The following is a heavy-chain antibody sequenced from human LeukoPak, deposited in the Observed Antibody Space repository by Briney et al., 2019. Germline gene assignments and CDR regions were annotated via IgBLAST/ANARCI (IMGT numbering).Heavy chain of an antibody. Sequence: SVKVSCKASGDTLNNDDITWVRQAPGRGLEWMGRIVPIVEITNYAESFQGRVTITADKSTNTFYMQLASLMSSDTAIYFCAGGNYGDPNWFDPWGQGTLVTVSS. CDR3: AGGNYGDPNWFDP. J-gene: IGHJ5*02. D-gene: IGHD4-17*01. CDR1: GDTLNNDD. V-gene: IGHV1-69*04. CDR2: IVPIVEIT.